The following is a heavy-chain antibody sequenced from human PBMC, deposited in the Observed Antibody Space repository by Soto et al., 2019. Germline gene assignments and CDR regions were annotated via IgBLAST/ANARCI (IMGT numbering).Heavy chain of an antibody. J-gene: IGHJ4*02. CDR2: IKSKTDGGTT. CDR1: GFTFSNAW. D-gene: IGHD2-2*01. Sequence: PGGSLRLSCAASGFTFSNAWMSWVRQAPGKGLEWVGRIKSKTDGGTTDYAAPVKGRFTISRDDSKNTLYLQMNSLKTEDTAVYYCTTRFYCSRTSCPQYYLDYWGQGTLVTVSS. CDR3: TTRFYCSRTSCPQYYLDY. V-gene: IGHV3-15*01.